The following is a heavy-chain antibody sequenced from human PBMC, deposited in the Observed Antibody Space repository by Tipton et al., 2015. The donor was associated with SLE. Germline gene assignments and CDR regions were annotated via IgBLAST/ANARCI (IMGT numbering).Heavy chain of an antibody. V-gene: IGHV4-34*01. CDR1: GGSSFSGYQ. D-gene: IGHD2/OR15-2a*01. J-gene: IGHJ4*02. Sequence: TLSLTCAVYGGSSFSGYQWSWIRQTPGKGLEWIGEINHRGSINYNPSLKSRVTMSVDLSKNQFSLNLTSVTAADTAVYYCARHVSSSGLLTYFDHWGQGSLVTVSS. CDR3: ARHVSSSGLLTYFDH. CDR2: INHRGSI.